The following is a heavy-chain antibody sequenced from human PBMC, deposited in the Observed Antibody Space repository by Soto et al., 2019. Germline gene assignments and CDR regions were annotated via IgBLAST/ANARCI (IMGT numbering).Heavy chain of an antibody. D-gene: IGHD5-12*01. CDR2: ISYDGSNK. J-gene: IGHJ4*02. CDR3: AKDGGYSGCDPGY. CDR1: GFTFSSYG. V-gene: IGHV3-30*18. Sequence: GGSLRLSCAASGFTFSSYGMHWVRQAPGKGLEWVAVISYDGSNKYYADSVKGRFTISRDNSKNTLYLQMNSLRAEDTAVYYCAKDGGYSGCDPGYWGQGTLVTVSS.